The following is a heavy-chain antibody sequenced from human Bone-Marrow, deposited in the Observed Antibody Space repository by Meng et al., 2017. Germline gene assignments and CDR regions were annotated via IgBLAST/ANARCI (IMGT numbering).Heavy chain of an antibody. V-gene: IGHV4-59*01. J-gene: IGHJ6*02. D-gene: IGHD3-16*01. CDR3: ASKISLGEEYYYGMDV. CDR2: IYYSGST. CDR1: GGSISSYY. Sequence: SETLSLTCTVSGGSISSYYWSWIRQPPGKGLEWIGYIYYSGSTNYNPSLKSRVTISVDTSKNQFSLKLRSVTAADTAVYYCASKISLGEEYYYGMDVWGQGTTVTVSS.